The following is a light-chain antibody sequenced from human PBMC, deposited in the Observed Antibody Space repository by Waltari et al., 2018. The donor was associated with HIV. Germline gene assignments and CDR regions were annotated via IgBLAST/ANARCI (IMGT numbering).Light chain of an antibody. CDR3: HQYGSFFT. Sequence: IVLTQSPGTLSLSPGERANLPCTASQSVSSNYIAWYQQKPGQAPRLLIYDASSRATGIPDRFSGSGSGTDFTLAISRLEPEDFAVYYCHQYGSFFTFGQGTKLEIK. J-gene: IGKJ2*01. V-gene: IGKV3-20*01. CDR1: QSVSSNY. CDR2: DAS.